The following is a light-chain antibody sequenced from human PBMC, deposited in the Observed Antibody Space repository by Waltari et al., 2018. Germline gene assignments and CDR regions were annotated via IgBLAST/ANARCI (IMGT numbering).Light chain of an antibody. CDR1: SSNIGDNT. CDR2: GTR. Sequence: QSVLTQPPSASGTPGQRIIISCSGSSSNIGDNTVTWYQQVPGTAPKPLIYGTRERPSGVSTRLPGSKSGTSASLAISALQPEDEADYYCAAWDDSLNGPVFGTGTKVTVL. V-gene: IGLV1-44*01. CDR3: AAWDDSLNGPV. J-gene: IGLJ1*01.